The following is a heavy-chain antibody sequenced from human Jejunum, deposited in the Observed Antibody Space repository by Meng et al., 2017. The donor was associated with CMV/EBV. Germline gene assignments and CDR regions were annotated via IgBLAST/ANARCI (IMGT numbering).Heavy chain of an antibody. V-gene: IGHV3-30-3*01. CDR3: VLGVDGYNFWYHHL. CDR1: GITFSSFA. D-gene: IGHD1-1*01. J-gene: IGHJ2*01. Sequence: GITFSSFALHWVRQAPGKGLEWVAVISYDGSNTYYADSVKGRLTISRDNSKNTLYLQMNSLRAEDSAVYYCVLGVDGYNFWYHHLWGRGTLVTVSS. CDR2: ISYDGSNT.